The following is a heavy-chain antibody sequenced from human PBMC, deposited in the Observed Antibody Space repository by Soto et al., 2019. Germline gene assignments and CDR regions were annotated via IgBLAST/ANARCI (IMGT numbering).Heavy chain of an antibody. Sequence: ASVKVSCKASGYTFINYDISWVRQATGQGLEWMGWMNPGSGKTGYANKFQGRVTMARDASTSTAHLELSSLTSEDTAVYYCARMASSGTLNWFDPWGQGTLVTVS. V-gene: IGHV1-8*02. CDR3: ARMASSGTLNWFDP. J-gene: IGHJ5*02. CDR2: MNPGSGKT. CDR1: GYTFINYD.